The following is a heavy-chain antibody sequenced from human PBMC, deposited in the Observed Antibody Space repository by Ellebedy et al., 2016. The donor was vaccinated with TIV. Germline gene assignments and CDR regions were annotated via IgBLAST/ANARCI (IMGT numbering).Heavy chain of an antibody. Sequence: GGSLRLSCAASGFTFSDYYMIWIRQAPGKGLEWVSYISNSGSTIYYADPLKGLFTISRDNAKNSLSLLMNSLRAEDTAVYYCARDARFIDQQHNWFDPWGQGTLVTVSS. CDR2: ISNSGSTI. D-gene: IGHD2-2*01. J-gene: IGHJ5*02. CDR1: GFTFSDYY. V-gene: IGHV3-11*01. CDR3: ARDARFIDQQHNWFDP.